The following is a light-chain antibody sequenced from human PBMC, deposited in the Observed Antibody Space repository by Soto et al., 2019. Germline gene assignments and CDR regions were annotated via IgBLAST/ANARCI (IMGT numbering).Light chain of an antibody. CDR2: DAS. CDR1: QDISNY. CDR3: QQYDNLPLT. J-gene: IGKJ4*01. Sequence: DIQMTQSPSSLSASVGDRVTITCQASQDISNYLNWYQQKPGKAPKPLIYDASNLETGVPSRFSGSVSGTDFTVTISSLQPEDIATYYCQQYDNLPLTFGGGTKVEIK. V-gene: IGKV1-33*01.